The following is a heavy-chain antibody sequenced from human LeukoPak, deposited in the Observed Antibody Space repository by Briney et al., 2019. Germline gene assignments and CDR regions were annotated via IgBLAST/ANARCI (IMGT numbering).Heavy chain of an antibody. J-gene: IGHJ4*02. D-gene: IGHD3-22*01. CDR3: ARDLDYYDSSGYFDY. V-gene: IGHV3-30-3*01. Sequence: GGSLRLSCAASGFTFSSYAMHWGRQATGKGLEWVAVISYDGSNKYYADSVKGRFTISRDNSKNTLYLQMNSLRAEDTAVYYCARDLDYYDSSGYFDYWGQGTLVTVSS. CDR1: GFTFSSYA. CDR2: ISYDGSNK.